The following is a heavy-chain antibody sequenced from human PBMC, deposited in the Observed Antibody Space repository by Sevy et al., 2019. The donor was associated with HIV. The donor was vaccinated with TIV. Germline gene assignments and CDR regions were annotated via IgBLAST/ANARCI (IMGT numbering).Heavy chain of an antibody. CDR2: ISWNSGSI. Sequence: GGSLRLSCAASGFTFDDYAMHWVRQAPGKGLEWVSGISWNSGSIGYADSVKGRLTISRDNAKNSLYLQMNSLRAEDTALYYCANGRITMIVVVVDFDYWGQGTLVTVSS. CDR3: ANGRITMIVVVVDFDY. J-gene: IGHJ4*02. CDR1: GFTFDDYA. D-gene: IGHD3-22*01. V-gene: IGHV3-9*01.